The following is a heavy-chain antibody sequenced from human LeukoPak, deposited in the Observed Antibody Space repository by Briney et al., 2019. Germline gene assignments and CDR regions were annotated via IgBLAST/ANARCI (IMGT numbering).Heavy chain of an antibody. CDR2: ISGTSSTI. D-gene: IGHD6-13*01. CDR1: GFTFSYYD. J-gene: IGHJ4*02. V-gene: IGHV3-48*02. CDR3: ARVKGSSWFNRPPDFDY. Sequence: GGSLRLSCAASGFTFSYYDMNWVRQAPGKGLEWVSYISGTSSTIYYASSVKGRFTISRDNAKKSLYLQMNSLTDEDTAVYYCARVKGSSWFNRPPDFDYWGQGTLVTVSS.